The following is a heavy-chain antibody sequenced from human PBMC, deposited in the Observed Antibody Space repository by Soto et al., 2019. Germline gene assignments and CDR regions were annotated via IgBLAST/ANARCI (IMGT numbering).Heavy chain of an antibody. J-gene: IGHJ4*02. Sequence: PGGSLRLSCAASGFTFSDYYMNWLRQAPGKGLEWVSYISGTSSDTNYADSVKGRFTISGDNAKDSLYLQMNSLRAEDTAVYYCARDYGDYYFDYWGQGTLVTVSS. D-gene: IGHD4-17*01. V-gene: IGHV3-11*06. CDR2: ISGTSSDT. CDR1: GFTFSDYY. CDR3: ARDYGDYYFDY.